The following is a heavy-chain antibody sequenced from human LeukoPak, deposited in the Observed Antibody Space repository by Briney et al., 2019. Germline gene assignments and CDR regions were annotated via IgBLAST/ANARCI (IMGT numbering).Heavy chain of an antibody. V-gene: IGHV4-39*07. CDR1: GDSITSDRYH. CDR3: ARSLGDY. J-gene: IGHJ4*02. CDR2: IYYTGST. Sequence: SETLSLTCSVSGDSITSDRYHWGWIRQSPGKGLEWIGSIYYTGSTYYNPSLESRVTISVDTSKNQFSLKLSSVTAADTAVYYCARSLGDYWGQGTLVTVSS.